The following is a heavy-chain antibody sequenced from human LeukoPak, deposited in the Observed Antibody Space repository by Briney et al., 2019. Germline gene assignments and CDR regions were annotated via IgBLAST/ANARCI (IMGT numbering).Heavy chain of an antibody. CDR2: IYYSGGT. CDR3: APYYYDSSGYSFDY. CDR1: GGSISSSSYY. D-gene: IGHD3-22*01. Sequence: SETLSFTCTVSGGSISSSSYYWGWIRQPPGKGLEWIGSIYYSGGTYYNPSLKSRVTISVDTSKNQFSLKLSSVTAADTAVYYCAPYYYDSSGYSFDYWGQGTLVTVSS. J-gene: IGHJ4*02. V-gene: IGHV4-39*07.